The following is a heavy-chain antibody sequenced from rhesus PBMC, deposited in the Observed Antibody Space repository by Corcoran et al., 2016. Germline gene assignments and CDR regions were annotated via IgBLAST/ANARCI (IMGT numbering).Heavy chain of an antibody. D-gene: IGHD4-17*01. J-gene: IGHJ4*01. V-gene: IGHV3S5*01. CDR3: AKPPMGY. CDR2: INSGGGST. CDR1: GFTFSSYG. Sequence: EVQLVETGGGLVQPGGSLKLSCAASGFTFSSYGMSWVRQAPGKVLEWVSAINSGGGSTYYADSVKGRFTISRDNSKNTLSLQMNSLRAEDTAVYYCAKPPMGYWGQGVLVTVSS.